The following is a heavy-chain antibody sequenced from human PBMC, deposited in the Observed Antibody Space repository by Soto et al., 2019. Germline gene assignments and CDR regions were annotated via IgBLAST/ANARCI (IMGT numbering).Heavy chain of an antibody. D-gene: IGHD3-22*01. V-gene: IGHV3-23*01. Sequence: GALRLSCAASGFTFSSYAMSWVRQAPGKGLEWVSAISGSGGSTYYADSVKGRFTISRDNSKNTLYLQMNSLRAEDTAVYYCAKLVNGWLHHFDYWGQGTLVTVSS. CDR3: AKLVNGWLHHFDY. CDR1: GFTFSSYA. J-gene: IGHJ4*02. CDR2: ISGSGGST.